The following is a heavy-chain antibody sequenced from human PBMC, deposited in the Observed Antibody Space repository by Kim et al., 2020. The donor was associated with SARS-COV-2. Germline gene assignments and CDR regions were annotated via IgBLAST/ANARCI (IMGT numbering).Heavy chain of an antibody. J-gene: IGHJ6*02. Sequence: GGSLRLSCAASGFTFSSYDMHWVRQATGKGLEWVSAIGTAGDTYYPGSVKGRFTISRENAKNSLYLQMNSLRAGDTAVYYCARAPYNWNDPNGGYYYGMDVWGQGTTVTVSS. CDR1: GFTFSSYD. D-gene: IGHD1-20*01. CDR2: IGTAGDT. V-gene: IGHV3-13*01. CDR3: ARAPYNWNDPNGGYYYGMDV.